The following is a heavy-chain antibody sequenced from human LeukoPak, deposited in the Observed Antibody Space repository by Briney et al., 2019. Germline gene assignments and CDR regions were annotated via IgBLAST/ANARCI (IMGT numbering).Heavy chain of an antibody. V-gene: IGHV1-69*05. CDR2: IIPIFGTA. D-gene: IGHD3-9*01. CDR3: ARETDYDILTGYPLDGMDV. Sequence: ASVKVSCKASGGTFSSYAISWVRQAPGQGLEWMGGIIPIFGTANYAQKFQGRVTITTDESTSTAYMELSSLRSEDTAVYYCARETDYDILTGYPLDGMDVWGQGTTVTVSS. J-gene: IGHJ6*02. CDR1: GGTFSSYA.